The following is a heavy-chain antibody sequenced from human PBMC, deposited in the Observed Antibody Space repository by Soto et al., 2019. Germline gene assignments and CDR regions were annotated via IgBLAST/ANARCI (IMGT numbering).Heavy chain of an antibody. V-gene: IGHV3-23*01. CDR1: GFTFSTYT. J-gene: IGHJ4*02. CDR3: VKDRSTSDWYGYFDY. CDR2: ISVSGDNT. D-gene: IGHD6-19*01. Sequence: GGSLRLSCAAFGFTFSTYTMSWVRQAPGKGLEWVSAISVSGDNTYYADSVKGRFTVSRDHSKNTLYLLMNSLGAEDTALYYCVKDRSTSDWYGYFDYWGLGTLVTVSS.